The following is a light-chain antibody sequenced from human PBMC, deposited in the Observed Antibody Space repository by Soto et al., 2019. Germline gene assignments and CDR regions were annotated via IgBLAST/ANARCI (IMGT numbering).Light chain of an antibody. J-gene: IGLJ2*01. CDR2: DDS. CDR3: QVWDSSSDHVV. CDR1: NIGSKS. V-gene: IGLV3-21*02. Sequence: SYELTQPPSVSVAPGQTARITCGGNNIGSKSVHCYQQKPGQAPVLVVYDDSDRPSGIPERFFGSNSGNPATLIISRVEAGDEADDYCQVWDSSSDHVVFGGGTQLTVL.